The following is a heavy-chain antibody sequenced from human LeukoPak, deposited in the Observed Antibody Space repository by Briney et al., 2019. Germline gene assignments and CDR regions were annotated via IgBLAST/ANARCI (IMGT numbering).Heavy chain of an antibody. D-gene: IGHD3-10*01. J-gene: IGHJ4*02. CDR2: ISYDGSNK. CDR1: GFTFSSYG. CDR3: AKFRYFETMVYDY. Sequence: GGSLRLSCAASGFTFSSYGMHWVRQAPGKGLEWVAVISYDGSNKYYADSVKGRFTISRDNSKNTLHLQMNSLRAEDTAVYYCAKFRYFETMVYDYWGQGTLVTVSS. V-gene: IGHV3-30*18.